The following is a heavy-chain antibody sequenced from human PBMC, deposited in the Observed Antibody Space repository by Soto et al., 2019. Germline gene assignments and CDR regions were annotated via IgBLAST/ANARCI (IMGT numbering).Heavy chain of an antibody. Sequence: SETLSLTCTVSGGSISSISNHYCSWIRQPPGKGLEWIGYIYYSGSTNYNPSLKSRVTISVDTSKNQFSLKLSSVTAADTAVYYCARRRRLRYFDWLPPDHWGQGTLVTVSS. D-gene: IGHD3-9*01. CDR2: IYYSGST. J-gene: IGHJ4*02. CDR1: GGSISSISNHY. CDR3: ARRRRLRYFDWLPPDH. V-gene: IGHV4-61*05.